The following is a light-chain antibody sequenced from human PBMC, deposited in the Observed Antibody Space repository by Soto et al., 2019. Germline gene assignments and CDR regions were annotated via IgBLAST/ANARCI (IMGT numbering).Light chain of an antibody. CDR1: SSNIGSNT. Sequence: QSVLTQPPSASGTPGQRVTISCSGSSSNIGSNTVNWYQQLPGTAPQLLIYSNNQRPSGVPDRFSGAKSGTSASLAISGLQSEDEADDYCAAWDDSLNGLWVFGGGTKLTVL. CDR3: AAWDDSLNGLWV. J-gene: IGLJ3*02. CDR2: SNN. V-gene: IGLV1-44*01.